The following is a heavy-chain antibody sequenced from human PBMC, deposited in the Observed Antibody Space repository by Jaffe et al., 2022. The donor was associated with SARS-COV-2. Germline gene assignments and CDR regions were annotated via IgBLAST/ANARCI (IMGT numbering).Heavy chain of an antibody. CDR3: AKGLYSGNFYTAFDI. Sequence: EVQLLESGGGLVQPGGSLRLSCAASGFTFKNYAMNWVRQAPGKGLEWVSGITIGYFSTYNADSVKGRFTISRDNSKNTLFLQMNSLRAEDTAIYYCAKGLYSGNFYTAFDIWGHGTMVTVSS. CDR1: GFTFKNYA. J-gene: IGHJ3*02. CDR2: ITIGYFST. V-gene: IGHV3-23*01. D-gene: IGHD1-26*01.